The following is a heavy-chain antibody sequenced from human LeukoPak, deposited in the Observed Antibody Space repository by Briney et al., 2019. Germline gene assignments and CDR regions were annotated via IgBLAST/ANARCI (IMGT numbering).Heavy chain of an antibody. D-gene: IGHD3-3*01. Sequence: SGPTLVNPTQTLTLTCTFSGFSLTTGGVSLGWIRQPPGKALEWLTLIYWNDAKRYSPSLKNRLTISKDTSKSQVVLTMTDMDPVDSATYFCAHQKYNFWSGPPFDYWGQGSLVTVSS. V-gene: IGHV2-5*01. CDR2: IYWNDAK. J-gene: IGHJ4*02. CDR3: AHQKYNFWSGPPFDY. CDR1: GFSLTTGGVS.